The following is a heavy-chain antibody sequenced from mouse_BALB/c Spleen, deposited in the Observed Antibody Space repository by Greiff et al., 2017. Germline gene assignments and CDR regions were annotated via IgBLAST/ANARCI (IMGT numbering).Heavy chain of an antibody. CDR1: GFTFNTNA. D-gene: IGHD2-3*01. V-gene: IGHV10S3*01. Sequence: EVQLVETGGGLVQPKGSLKLSCAASGFTFNTNAMNWVRQAPGKGLEWVARIRSKSNNYAKYYADSVKDRFTISRDDSQSMLYLQMNNLKTEDTAMYYCVREMVWYFDVWGAGTTVTVSS. CDR2: IRSKSNNYAK. CDR3: VREMVWYFDV. J-gene: IGHJ1*01.